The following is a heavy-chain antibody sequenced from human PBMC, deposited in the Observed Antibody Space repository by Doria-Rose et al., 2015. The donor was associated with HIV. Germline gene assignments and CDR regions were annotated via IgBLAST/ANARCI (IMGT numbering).Heavy chain of an antibody. CDR2: TYYTGTS. CDR1: SFSSRGYY. CDR3: ARMGSYRELDY. D-gene: IGHD3-3*01. J-gene: IGHJ4*02. V-gene: IGHV4-31*02. Sequence: SFSSRGYYWNWIRQVPGKGLESLGYTYYTGTSDYSPSLKSRLNMAVDTSKNQFSLKLSFVTVADTAVYYCARMGSYRELDYWGQGALVIVS.